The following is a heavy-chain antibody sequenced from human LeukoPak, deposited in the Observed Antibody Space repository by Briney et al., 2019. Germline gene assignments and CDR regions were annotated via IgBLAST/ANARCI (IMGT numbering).Heavy chain of an antibody. V-gene: IGHV1-18*01. CDR3: ARPIVAAGSNWFDP. D-gene: IGHD6-13*01. Sequence: GASVKVSCKASGYTFTSYGISWVRQAPGQGLGWMGWISAYNGNTNYAQKLQGRVTMTTDTSTSTAYMELRSLRSDDTAVYSCARPIVAAGSNWFDPWGQGTLVTVSS. CDR2: ISAYNGNT. J-gene: IGHJ5*02. CDR1: GYTFTSYG.